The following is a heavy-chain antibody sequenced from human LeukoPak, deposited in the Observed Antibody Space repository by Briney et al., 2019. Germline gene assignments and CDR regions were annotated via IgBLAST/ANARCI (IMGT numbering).Heavy chain of an antibody. Sequence: PSGTLSLTCAVSGGSISSSSYSWGWIRQPPGKGLEWIGSVYYSGSTYYNPSLKSRVTISGDTSKNQFSLKLRSVTAADTAVYYCARDRVGQQLVGRKNNYYYMDVWGKGTTVTISS. D-gene: IGHD6-13*01. V-gene: IGHV4-39*07. J-gene: IGHJ6*03. CDR1: GGSISSSSYS. CDR3: ARDRVGQQLVGRKNNYYYMDV. CDR2: VYYSGST.